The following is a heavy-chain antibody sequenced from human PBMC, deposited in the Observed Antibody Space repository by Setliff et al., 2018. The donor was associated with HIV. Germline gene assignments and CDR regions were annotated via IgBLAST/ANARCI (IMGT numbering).Heavy chain of an antibody. CDR1: GYTFINNY. D-gene: IGHD3-16*01. CDR2: VNPSGGST. CDR3: ARGRTAGYTYNYGY. V-gene: IGHV1-46*01. Sequence: ASVKVSCKASGYTFINNYIHWVRQAPGQGLEWLGMVNPSGGSTAYAQKFQGRVTMTRDTSTNTVYMDLSGLRSDDTAVYYCARGRTAGYTYNYGYWGQGTLVTVSS. J-gene: IGHJ4*02.